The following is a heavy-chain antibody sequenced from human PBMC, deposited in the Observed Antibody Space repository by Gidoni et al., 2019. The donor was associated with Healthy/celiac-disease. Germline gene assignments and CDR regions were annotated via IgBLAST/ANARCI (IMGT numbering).Heavy chain of an antibody. J-gene: IGHJ4*02. CDR3: ARTHSTTVTNTLFDY. V-gene: IGHV4-31*03. CDR1: GGSISSGGYY. Sequence: QVQLQASGPGLVTPSQTLSLTCTVSGGSISSGGYYWSWIRPHPGKGLEWIGYIYYSGSTYYNPALKSRVTISVDTSKNQFSLKLSSVTAADTAVYYCARTHSTTVTNTLFDYWGQGTLVTVSS. CDR2: IYYSGST. D-gene: IGHD4-17*01.